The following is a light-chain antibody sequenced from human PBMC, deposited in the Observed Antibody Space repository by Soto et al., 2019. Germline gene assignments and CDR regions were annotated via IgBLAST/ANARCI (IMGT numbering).Light chain of an antibody. CDR3: QQYYNLPWT. CDR1: QSIITSY. Sequence: EIVMTQPPATLYFSPGERDTLSCSASQSIITSYLSWYQHNPRRAPRLLFYGASISATGIPASFSGSGSGTYFILTISSLQPEDFAVYYCQQYYNLPWTSGQGTKVDIK. V-gene: IGKV3D-7*01. J-gene: IGKJ1*01. CDR2: GAS.